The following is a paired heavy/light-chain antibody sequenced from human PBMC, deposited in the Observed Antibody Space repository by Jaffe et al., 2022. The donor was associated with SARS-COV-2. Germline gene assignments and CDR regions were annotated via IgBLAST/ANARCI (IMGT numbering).Light chain of an antibody. Sequence: DIQMTQSPSSLSASVGDRVTITCQASQDISNYLNWYQQKPGKAPKLLIYDASNLETGVPSRFSGSGSGTDFTFTISSLQPEDIATYYCQQYDNLPTHLKLTFGGGTKVEIK. CDR3: QQYDNLPTHLKLT. CDR2: DAS. CDR1: QDISNY. V-gene: IGKV1-33*01. J-gene: IGKJ4*01.
Heavy chain of an antibody. D-gene: IGHD2-2*01. CDR3: AKTPKRYQLRYYYYGMDV. V-gene: IGHV3-23*01. Sequence: EVQLLESGGGLVQPGGSLRLSCAASGFTFSSYAMSWVRQAPGKGLEWVSAISGSGGSTYYADSVKGRFTISRDNSKNTLYLQMNSLRAEDTAVYYCAKTPKRYQLRYYYYGMDVWGQGTTVTVSS. CDR2: ISGSGGST. CDR1: GFTFSSYA. J-gene: IGHJ6*02.